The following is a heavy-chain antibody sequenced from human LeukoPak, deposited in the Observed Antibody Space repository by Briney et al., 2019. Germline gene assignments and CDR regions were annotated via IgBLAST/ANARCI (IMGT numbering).Heavy chain of an antibody. J-gene: IGHJ4*02. CDR2: IYYSGST. Sequence: SETLSLTCTVSGGSISSGGYYWSWIRQHPGKGLEWIGYIYYSGSTYYNPSLKSRVTMSVDTSKNQFSLKLSSVTAADTAVYYCARSGAAGGIDYWGQGTLVTVSS. D-gene: IGHD1-26*01. V-gene: IGHV4-31*03. CDR3: ARSGAAGGIDY. CDR1: GGSISSGGYY.